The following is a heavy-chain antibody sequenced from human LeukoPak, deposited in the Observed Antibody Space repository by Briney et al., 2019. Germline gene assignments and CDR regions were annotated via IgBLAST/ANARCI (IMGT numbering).Heavy chain of an antibody. V-gene: IGHV1-69*13. Sequence: SVKVSCKASGGTFSSHAISWVRQAPGQGLEWMGGIIPIFGTANYAQKFQGRVTITADESTSTAYMELSSLRSEDTAVYYCAKGRDILTGYYFDYWGQGTLVTVSS. CDR1: GGTFSSHA. CDR2: IIPIFGTA. J-gene: IGHJ4*02. CDR3: AKGRDILTGYYFDY. D-gene: IGHD3-9*01.